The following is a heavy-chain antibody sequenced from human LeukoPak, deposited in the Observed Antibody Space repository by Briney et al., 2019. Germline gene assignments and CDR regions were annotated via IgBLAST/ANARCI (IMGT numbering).Heavy chain of an antibody. CDR1: GFTFSSYS. D-gene: IGHD4-23*01. Sequence: GGSLRLSCAASGFTFSSYSMNWVRQAPGKGLEWVSSISSSSSYIYYADSVKGRFTISRDNAKNSLYLQMNSLRAEDTAVYYCARVNIDYGGNGLDYWGQGTLVTVSS. V-gene: IGHV3-21*01. CDR2: ISSSSSYI. CDR3: ARVNIDYGGNGLDY. J-gene: IGHJ4*02.